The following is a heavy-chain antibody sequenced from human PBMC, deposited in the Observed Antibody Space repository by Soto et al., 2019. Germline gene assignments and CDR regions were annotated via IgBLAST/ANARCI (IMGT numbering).Heavy chain of an antibody. CDR2: ISYDGSNK. CDR3: AKEEYYYDSSGYYIGVSAFDI. V-gene: IGHV3-30*18. CDR1: GFTFSSYG. J-gene: IGHJ3*02. D-gene: IGHD3-22*01. Sequence: QVQLVESGGGVVQPGRSLRLSCAASGFTFSSYGMHWVRQAPGKGLEWVAVISYDGSNKYYADSVKGRFTISRDNSKNTLYLQMNSLRAEETAVYYCAKEEYYYDSSGYYIGVSAFDIWGQGTMVTVSS.